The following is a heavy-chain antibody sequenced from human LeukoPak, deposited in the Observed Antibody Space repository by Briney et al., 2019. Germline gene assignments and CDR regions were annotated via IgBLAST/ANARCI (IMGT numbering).Heavy chain of an antibody. CDR1: GGSFSGYY. CDR2: INHSGST. Sequence: PSETLSLTCAVYGGSFSGYYWSWIRQPPGKGLEWIGEINHSGSTNYNPSLKSRVTISVDTSKNQFSLKLSSVTAADTAVYYCARAQQQLVVYWGQGTLVTVSS. J-gene: IGHJ4*02. CDR3: ARAQQQLVVY. D-gene: IGHD6-13*01. V-gene: IGHV4-34*01.